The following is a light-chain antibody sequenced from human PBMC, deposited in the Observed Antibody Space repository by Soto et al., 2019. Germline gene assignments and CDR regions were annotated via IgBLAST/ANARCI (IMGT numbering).Light chain of an antibody. CDR1: QSISRY. V-gene: IGKV1-39*01. J-gene: IGKJ4*01. CDR2: AAS. Sequence: DIQMTQSPSALSASVGYIVTITFLASQSISRYLNWYQQRPGKAPKFLIYAASNLQIGVPSRFSGSGFGADFTLTISSLQPEDFATYYCQQSHSTPLTFGGGTKVDIK. CDR3: QQSHSTPLT.